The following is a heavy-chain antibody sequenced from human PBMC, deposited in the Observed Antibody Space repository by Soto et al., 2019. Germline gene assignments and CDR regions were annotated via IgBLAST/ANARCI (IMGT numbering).Heavy chain of an antibody. CDR3: VRRDVSANGSDWFDP. CDR1: GYTYTSYG. J-gene: IGHJ5*01. D-gene: IGHD1-26*01. CDR2: INPAIGKS. V-gene: IGHV1-3*01. Sequence: ASVKVSCKASGYTYTSYGIHWVRQPHGQRLEWMGSINPAIGKSKYSAMVQGRVTINSETSESTAYMELSSLRSEDTAVYYCVRRDVSANGSDWFDPWGQGALVTVSS.